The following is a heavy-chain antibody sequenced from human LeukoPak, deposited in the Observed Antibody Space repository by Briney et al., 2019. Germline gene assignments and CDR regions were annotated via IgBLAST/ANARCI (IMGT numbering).Heavy chain of an antibody. D-gene: IGHD2-2*01. CDR2: IKSKTDGGTT. Sequence: GGSLRLSCAASGFIFRNAWMSWVRQAPGKGMEWVGRIKSKTDGGTTDYAAPVKGRFTISRDESKNTLYLQINNLKSADTAVYYCTTRTWADGFDIWGPGTVLTVSS. J-gene: IGHJ3*02. CDR1: GFIFRNAW. CDR3: TTRTWADGFDI. V-gene: IGHV3-15*01.